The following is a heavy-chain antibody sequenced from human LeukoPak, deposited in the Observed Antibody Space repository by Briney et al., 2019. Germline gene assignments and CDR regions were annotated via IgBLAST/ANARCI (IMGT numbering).Heavy chain of an antibody. CDR3: AKDTEGYTYGYYYYGMDV. V-gene: IGHV3-43*02. D-gene: IGHD5-18*01. CDR2: ISGDSGST. Sequence: GGSLRLSCAASGFTFDDYAMHWVRQAPGKGLEWVSLISGDSGSTYYADSVKGRFTISRDNSKNSLYLQMNSLRNDDTASYYCAKDTEGYTYGYYYYGMDVWGQGTTVTVSS. CDR1: GFTFDDYA. J-gene: IGHJ6*02.